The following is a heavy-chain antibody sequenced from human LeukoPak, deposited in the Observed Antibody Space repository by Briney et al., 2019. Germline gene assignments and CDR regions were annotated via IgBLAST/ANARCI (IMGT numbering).Heavy chain of an antibody. D-gene: IGHD6-19*01. Sequence: PGGSLRLSCAASGFTFSSYGMHWVRQAPGKGLEWVSSISSSSSYIYYADSVKGRFTISRDNAKNSLYLQMNSLRAEDTAVYYCARPAGSSGWYWWGQGTLVTVSS. CDR3: ARPAGSSGWYW. V-gene: IGHV3-21*01. CDR2: ISSSSSYI. J-gene: IGHJ4*02. CDR1: GFTFSSYG.